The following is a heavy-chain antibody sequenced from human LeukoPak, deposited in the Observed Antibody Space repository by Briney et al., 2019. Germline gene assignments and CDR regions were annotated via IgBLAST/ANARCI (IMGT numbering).Heavy chain of an antibody. CDR1: GGSISSHL. Sequence: PETLSLTCTVSGGSISSHLWSWIRQSPEKGLEWIGHIDYSGSTNSNPSLKSRVTMSVDTSKNQFSLRLSSVTAADTAVYFCARADRSDYYSAPNAFDIWGQGTMVAVSS. CDR2: IDYSGST. D-gene: IGHD3-22*01. V-gene: IGHV4-59*11. CDR3: ARADRSDYYSAPNAFDI. J-gene: IGHJ3*02.